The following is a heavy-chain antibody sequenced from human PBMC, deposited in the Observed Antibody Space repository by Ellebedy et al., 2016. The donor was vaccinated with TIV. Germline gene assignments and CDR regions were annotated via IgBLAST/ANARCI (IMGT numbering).Heavy chain of an antibody. CDR3: ARKGPFDFDSSGFQHY. D-gene: IGHD3-22*01. Sequence: ASVKVSCKASGFTFTSFGISWVRQAPGQGLEWMGWISVYNGKTNYAQKLQGRVTMTTDTSTNTAYMELRSLRPDDTAVYYCARKGPFDFDSSGFQHYWGQGTLVTVSS. J-gene: IGHJ4*02. V-gene: IGHV1-18*04. CDR1: GFTFTSFG. CDR2: ISVYNGKT.